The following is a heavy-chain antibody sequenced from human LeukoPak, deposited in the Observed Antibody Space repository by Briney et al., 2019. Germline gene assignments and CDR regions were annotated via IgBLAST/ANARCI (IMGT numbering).Heavy chain of an antibody. CDR3: ARGSDYGDYFDC. CDR1: GFTVSSNY. J-gene: IGHJ4*02. CDR2: FYSVGST. D-gene: IGHD4-17*01. V-gene: IGHV3-53*01. Sequence: PGGSLRLSCAASGFTVSSNYMSWVRQAPGKGLEWVSVFYSVGSTYYADSVKGRFTISRDNSKNTLYLQMNSLRAEDTAVYYCARGSDYGDYFDCWGQGTLVTVSS.